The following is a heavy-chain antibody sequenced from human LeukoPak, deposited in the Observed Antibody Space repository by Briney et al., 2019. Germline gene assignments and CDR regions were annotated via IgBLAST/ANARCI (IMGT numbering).Heavy chain of an antibody. CDR2: IYSGGST. CDR1: GFTVSSNY. J-gene: IGHJ3*02. D-gene: IGHD5-18*01. Sequence: GGSLRLSCAASGFTVSSNYMSWVRQAPGKGLEWVSVIYSGGSTYYADSVKGRFTISRDNSKNTLYLQMNSLRAEDTAVYYCARARRQLWLHASDDAFDIWGQGTMVTVSS. CDR3: ARARRQLWLHASDDAFDI. V-gene: IGHV3-53*01.